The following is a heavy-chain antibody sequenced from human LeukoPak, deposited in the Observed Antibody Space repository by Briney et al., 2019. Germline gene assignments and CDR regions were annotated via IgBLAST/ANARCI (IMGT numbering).Heavy chain of an antibody. J-gene: IGHJ4*02. CDR1: GGTFSSYA. V-gene: IGHV1-69*05. D-gene: IGHD5-24*01. Sequence: GASVKVSCKASGGTFSSYAISWVRQAPGQGLEWMGRIIPIFGTANYAQKFQGRVTITTDESTSTAYMELSSLRSEDTAVYYCARGGKRWLQFGFDYWGQGTLVTVSS. CDR3: ARGGKRWLQFGFDY. CDR2: IIPIFGTA.